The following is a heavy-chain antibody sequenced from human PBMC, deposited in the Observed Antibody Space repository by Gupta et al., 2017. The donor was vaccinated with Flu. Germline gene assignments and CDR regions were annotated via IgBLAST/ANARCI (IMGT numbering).Heavy chain of an antibody. V-gene: IGHV3-21*01. CDR3: ARRYCSSTSCDPLDY. J-gene: IGHJ4*02. CDR1: YS. CDR2: ISGNRAYI. Sequence: YSMNWVRQAPGKGLEWVSSISGNRAYIYHADSLKGRFTVSRDNAKNSLYLQLNSLRVEDTAVYYCARRYCSSTSCDPLDYWGQGTLVTVSS. D-gene: IGHD2-2*01.